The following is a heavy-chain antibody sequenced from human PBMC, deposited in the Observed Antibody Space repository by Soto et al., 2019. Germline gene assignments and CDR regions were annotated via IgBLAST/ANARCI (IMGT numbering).Heavy chain of an antibody. D-gene: IGHD3-10*01. CDR2: IYYSGST. V-gene: IGHV4-39*01. CDR1: GGSISSSSYY. CDR3: ARVQSYYYGMDV. J-gene: IGHJ6*02. Sequence: QLQLQESGPGLVKPSETLSLTCTVSGGSISSSSYYWGWMRQPPGKGLEWIGSIYYSGSTYYNPSLKSRVTISVDTSKNQLALKLSSVTAADAAVYYCARVQSYYYGMDVWGQGTTVTVSS.